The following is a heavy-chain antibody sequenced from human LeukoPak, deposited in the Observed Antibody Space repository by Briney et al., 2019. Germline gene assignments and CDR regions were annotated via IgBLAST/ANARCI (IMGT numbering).Heavy chain of an antibody. V-gene: IGHV1-69*05. CDR3: ARADGVGANDAFDI. CDR1: GGTFSSYA. D-gene: IGHD1-26*01. Sequence: GASVKVSCKASGGTFSSYAISWVRQAPGQGLEWMGGIIPIFGTANYAQKFQGRVTITTDESTGTAYMELSSLRSEDTAVYYCARADGVGANDAFDIWGQGTMVTVSS. CDR2: IIPIFGTA. J-gene: IGHJ3*02.